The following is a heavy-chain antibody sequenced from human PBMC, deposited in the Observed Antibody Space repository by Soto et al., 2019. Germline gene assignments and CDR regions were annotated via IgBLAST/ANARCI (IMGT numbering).Heavy chain of an antibody. CDR2: ISSNSAYI. Sequence: LRLSCAASGFTFRSFTMNWVRQAPGKGLEWVSTISSNSAYIYYTDALRGRFTISRDNAKNSLHLQMNSLRAEDTAVYYCTRDASRDSSARGWFDPWGPGTLVTVS. D-gene: IGHD6-13*01. CDR3: TRDASRDSSARGWFDP. V-gene: IGHV3-21*01. J-gene: IGHJ5*01. CDR1: GFTFRSFT.